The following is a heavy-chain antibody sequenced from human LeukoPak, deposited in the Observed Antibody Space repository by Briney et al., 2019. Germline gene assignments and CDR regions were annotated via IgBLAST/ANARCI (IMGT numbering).Heavy chain of an antibody. V-gene: IGHV3-21*01. Sequence: GGSLRLSCAASGFTFSDYSMNWVRQAPGKGLEWVSSISSSSSYIYYADSVKGRFTISRDNARNSLYLQMNSLRAEDTAVYYCAGATHAYSGYNHWGQGVLVTVSS. CDR1: GFTFSDYS. CDR2: ISSSSSYI. CDR3: AGATHAYSGYNH. J-gene: IGHJ4*02. D-gene: IGHD5-12*01.